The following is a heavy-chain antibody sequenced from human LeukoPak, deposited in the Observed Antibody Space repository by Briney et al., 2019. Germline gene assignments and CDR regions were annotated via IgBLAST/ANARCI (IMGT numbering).Heavy chain of an antibody. CDR2: INHDGTT. D-gene: IGHD3-3*01. J-gene: IGHJ4*02. CDR1: GESFSAYY. CDR3: ARGLITIFGVVDY. Sequence: SETLSLTCAVSGESFSAYYWTWIRQPPGKGLEWVGEINHDGTTNYNPSLESRVTMSVDTSKNQFSLKLCSVTAADTAMYYCARGLITIFGVVDYWGQGALVTVSS. V-gene: IGHV4-34*01.